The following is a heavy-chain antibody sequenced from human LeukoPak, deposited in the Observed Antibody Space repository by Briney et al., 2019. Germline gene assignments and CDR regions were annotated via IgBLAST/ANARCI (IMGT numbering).Heavy chain of an antibody. D-gene: IGHD1-26*01. CDR1: GGSISSYY. Sequence: SETLSLTCTVSGGSISSYYWSWIRQPPGKGLEWIGYIYYSGSTNYNPSLKSRVTISVDTSKNQFSLKLSSVTAADTAVYYCARTLQWDHGWFDPWGQGTLVTVSS. CDR2: IYYSGST. CDR3: ARTLQWDHGWFDP. V-gene: IGHV4-59*12. J-gene: IGHJ5*02.